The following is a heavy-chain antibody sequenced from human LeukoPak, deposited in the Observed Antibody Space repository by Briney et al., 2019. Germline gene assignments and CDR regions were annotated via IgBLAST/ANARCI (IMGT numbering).Heavy chain of an antibody. CDR2: ISGSGGST. D-gene: IGHD1-26*01. Sequence: GGSLRLSCAASGFTFSSYAMSWVRQAPGKGLEWVSAISGSGGSTYYADSVKGRFTISRDNSKNTLYLQMNSLRAEDTAVYYCAKATSRLRERELRVYYYYMDVWGKGTTVTVSS. CDR3: AKATSRLRERELRVYYYYMDV. J-gene: IGHJ6*03. CDR1: GFTFSSYA. V-gene: IGHV3-23*01.